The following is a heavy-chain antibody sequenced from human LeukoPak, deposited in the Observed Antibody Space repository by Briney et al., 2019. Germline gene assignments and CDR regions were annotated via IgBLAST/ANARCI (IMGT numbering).Heavy chain of an antibody. J-gene: IGHJ4*02. D-gene: IGHD1-26*01. Sequence: ASVKVSCKASGYTFTSHDINWVRQAAGQGLEWVGYINPNSGNSVYAQNFQGRVTLTRNTSINTAYKELTSLRSEDTAVYYCARVPRESYSHWGQGTLVTVSS. CDR2: INPNSGNS. V-gene: IGHV1-8*01. CDR3: ARVPRESYSH. CDR1: GYTFTSHD.